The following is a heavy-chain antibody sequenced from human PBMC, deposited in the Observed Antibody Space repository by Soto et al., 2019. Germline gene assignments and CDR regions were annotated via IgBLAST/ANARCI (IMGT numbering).Heavy chain of an antibody. V-gene: IGHV3-9*01. CDR3: AKDSRDDGGYELDY. D-gene: IGHD5-12*01. J-gene: IGHJ4*02. Sequence: EVQLVESGGGLVQPGRSLRLSCAASGFTFDDYAMHWVRQAPGKGLEWVSGISWNSGSIGYADSVKGRFTISRDNAKNSLYLQMNSLRAEDTALYYCAKDSRDDGGYELDYWGQGTLVTVSS. CDR2: ISWNSGSI. CDR1: GFTFDDYA.